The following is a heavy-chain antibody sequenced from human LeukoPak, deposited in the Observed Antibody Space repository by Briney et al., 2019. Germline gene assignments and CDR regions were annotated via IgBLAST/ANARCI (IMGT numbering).Heavy chain of an antibody. D-gene: IGHD5-18*01. CDR1: GGSFSGYY. J-gene: IGHJ5*02. CDR3: ARGGHSYGSVWFDP. V-gene: IGHV4-34*01. CDR2: INHSGST. Sequence: PSETLSLTCAVYGGSFSGYYWSWIRQPPGKGLEWIGEINHSGSTNYNPSLKSRVTISVDTSKNQFSLKLSSVTAADTAVYYCARGGHSYGSVWFDPWGQGTLVTVSS.